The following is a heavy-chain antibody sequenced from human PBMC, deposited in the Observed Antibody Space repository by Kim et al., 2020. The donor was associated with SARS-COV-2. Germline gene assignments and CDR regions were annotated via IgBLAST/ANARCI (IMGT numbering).Heavy chain of an antibody. J-gene: IGHJ6*02. CDR3: ARDRLVGATSYGMDV. Sequence: AETVKGRSTISRDNSRNPLYLQMSSLGAEDTAVYYCARDRLVGATSYGMDVWGQGTTVTVSS. D-gene: IGHD1-26*01. V-gene: IGHV3-30*07.